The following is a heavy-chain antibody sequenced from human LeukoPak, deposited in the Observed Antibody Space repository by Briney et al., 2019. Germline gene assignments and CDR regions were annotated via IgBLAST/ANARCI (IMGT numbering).Heavy chain of an antibody. J-gene: IGHJ4*02. CDR1: GGTFSSYA. D-gene: IGHD6-19*01. V-gene: IGHV1-69*04. CDR2: IIPILGIA. CDR3: AADQGSGWYV. Sequence: SVKVSCKASGGTFSSYAISWVRQAPGQGLEGMGRIIPILGIANYAQKFQGRVTITADKSTSTAYMELSSLRAEDTAVYYCAADQGSGWYVWGQGTLVTVSS.